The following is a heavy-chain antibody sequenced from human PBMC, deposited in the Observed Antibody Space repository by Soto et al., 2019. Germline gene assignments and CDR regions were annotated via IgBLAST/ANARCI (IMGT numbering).Heavy chain of an antibody. J-gene: IGHJ4*02. Sequence: QITLKESGPTLVNATQALTLTCTFSGFSLSTSGVGVGWIRQPPGKALEWLALIYWDDDKRYSPSLKSRLTIPQDTSKNPVVLTKTNMDPVDTATYYCAHMMGFLEWFAYWAQGPLVTLSS. CDR1: GFSLSTSGVG. V-gene: IGHV2-5*02. CDR3: AHMMGFLEWFAY. D-gene: IGHD3-3*01. CDR2: IYWDDDK.